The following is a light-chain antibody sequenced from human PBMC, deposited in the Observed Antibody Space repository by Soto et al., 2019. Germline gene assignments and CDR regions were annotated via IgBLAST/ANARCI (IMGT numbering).Light chain of an antibody. CDR3: QKYDSAPWT. CDR1: QGISTS. Sequence: DIQMTQSPSSLSASVGDRVTITCRARQGISTSLAWYQQKSGKVPKLLIYHASTLQSGVPSRFSGSGSGTDFPLTISSLQPEDVATYYCQKYDSAPWTFGQGTKVEIK. J-gene: IGKJ1*01. CDR2: HAS. V-gene: IGKV1-27*01.